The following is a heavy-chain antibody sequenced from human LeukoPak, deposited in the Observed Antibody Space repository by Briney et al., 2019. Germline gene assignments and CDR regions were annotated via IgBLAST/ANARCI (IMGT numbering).Heavy chain of an antibody. CDR2: ISWNSGSI. CDR3: ARDVSGVVVVAVARGYFDY. Sequence: GRSLRLSCAASGFTYDDYAMHWVRHAPGKGLEWVSGISWNSGSIGYADSVKGRFTISRDNSKNTLYLQMNSLRAEDTAVYYCARDVSGVVVVAVARGYFDYWGQGTLVTVSS. D-gene: IGHD2-15*01. CDR1: GFTYDDYA. J-gene: IGHJ4*02. V-gene: IGHV3-9*01.